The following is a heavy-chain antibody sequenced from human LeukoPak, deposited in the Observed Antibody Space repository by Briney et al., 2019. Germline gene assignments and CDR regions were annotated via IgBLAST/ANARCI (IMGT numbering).Heavy chain of an antibody. V-gene: IGHV3-23*01. J-gene: IGHJ4*02. D-gene: IGHD3-22*01. Sequence: GGSLRLSCAASGFTVSGSFMTRVRQAPGKGLQWVSGISDSGGSTNYADSVKGRFTISRDNPKNTLYLQMNSLRPEDTAVYFCAKRGVVIRVILVGFHKEAYYFDSWGQGALVTVSS. CDR3: AKRGVVIRVILVGFHKEAYYFDS. CDR1: GFTVSGSF. CDR2: ISDSGGST.